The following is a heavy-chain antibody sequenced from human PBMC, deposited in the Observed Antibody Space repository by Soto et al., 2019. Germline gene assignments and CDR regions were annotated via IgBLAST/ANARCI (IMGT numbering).Heavy chain of an antibody. CDR2: IYSGGST. CDR1: GFTVSSNY. V-gene: IGHV3-66*01. CDR3: ARDLIRLHGMDV. J-gene: IGHJ6*02. Sequence: PGGSLRLSCAASGFTVSSNYVSWVRQAPGKGLEWVSVIYSGGSTYYADSVKGRFTISRDNSKNTLYLQMNSLRAEDTAVYYCARDLIRLHGMDVWGQGTTVTVSS. D-gene: IGHD2-15*01.